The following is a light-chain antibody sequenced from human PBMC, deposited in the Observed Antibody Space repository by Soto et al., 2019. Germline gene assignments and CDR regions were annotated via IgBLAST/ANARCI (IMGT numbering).Light chain of an antibody. CDR3: SAYAGSNEEV. Sequence: QSALTQPPSASGSPGQSVTISCTGTSNDVGGYNFVSWYQQHPGKAPKVMIYEVSKRPSGVPDRFSGSKSGNTASLTVSGLQAEDEADYYCSAYAGSNEEVFGSGTKVTVL. CDR1: SNDVGGYNF. V-gene: IGLV2-8*01. J-gene: IGLJ1*01. CDR2: EVS.